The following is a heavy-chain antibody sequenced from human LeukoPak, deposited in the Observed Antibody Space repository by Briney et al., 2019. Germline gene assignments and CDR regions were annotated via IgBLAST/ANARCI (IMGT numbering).Heavy chain of an antibody. CDR2: IWYDGSHQ. V-gene: IGHV3-33*06. J-gene: IGHJ4*02. CDR3: AKDKDTPATAQPQRGYFES. CDR1: GFPFSGSG. Sequence: GSSLRLSCAASGFPFSGSGMHWVRQAPGKGLEWVAVIWYDGSHQYYADSVKGRFTISRDNSKNTLDLQMNSLRVEDTAVYFCAKDKDTPATAQPQRGYFESWGQGTLVTVSS. D-gene: IGHD2-15*01.